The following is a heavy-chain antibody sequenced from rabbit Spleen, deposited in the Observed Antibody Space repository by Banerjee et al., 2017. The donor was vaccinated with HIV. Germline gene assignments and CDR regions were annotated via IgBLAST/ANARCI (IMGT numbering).Heavy chain of an antibody. Sequence: QLKESGGGLVQPGGSLKLSCKASGFAFRSYYMSWVRQAPGKGLEWIGYIDPVFGSAYYASWVNGRFSISRENTQNTVSLQLNSLTAADTATYFCARGGGLWGPGTLVTVS. CDR3: ARGGGL. V-gene: IGHV1S7*01. J-gene: IGHJ4*01. CDR2: IDPVFGSA. CDR1: GFAFRSYY.